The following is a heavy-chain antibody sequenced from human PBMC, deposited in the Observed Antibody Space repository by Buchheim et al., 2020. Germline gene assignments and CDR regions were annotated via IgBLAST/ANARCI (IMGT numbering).Heavy chain of an antibody. CDR1: GGSFSKHS. CDR2: IFPVFGTP. CDR3: ATAKMEETGRWYHYGMDV. D-gene: IGHD5-24*01. Sequence: QVQLEQSGAEVKKPGSSVRVSCKASGGSFSKHSINWVRQAPGQGPEWMGGIFPVFGTPTFAKEFQGRVNIFADESTSTTYMDLSDLKTEDTAIYYCATAKMEETGRWYHYGMDVWGQGTT. V-gene: IGHV1-69*01. J-gene: IGHJ6*02.